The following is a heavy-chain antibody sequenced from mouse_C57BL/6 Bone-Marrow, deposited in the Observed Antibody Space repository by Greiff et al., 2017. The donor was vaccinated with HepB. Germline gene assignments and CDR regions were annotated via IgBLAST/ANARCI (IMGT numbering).Heavy chain of an antibody. CDR3: TTFGYDRGYAMDY. V-gene: IGHV14-4*01. J-gene: IGHJ4*01. Sequence: VQLQQSGAELVRPGASVKLSCTASGFTIKDDYMHWVKQRPEQGLEWIGWIDPENGDTEYASKFQGKATITADTSSNTAYLQLSSLTSEDTAVYYCTTFGYDRGYAMDYWGQGTSVTVSS. D-gene: IGHD2-2*01. CDR1: GFTIKDDY. CDR2: IDPENGDT.